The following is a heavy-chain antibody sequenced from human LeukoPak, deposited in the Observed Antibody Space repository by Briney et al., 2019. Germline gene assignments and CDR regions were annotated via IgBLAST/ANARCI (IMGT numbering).Heavy chain of an antibody. Sequence: GGSLRLSCAASGFTFSNCDMHWVRQARGKGLEYVASMSNKGGNTYYANSVKGRFTISRDNSKKTLFLQMGSLRDEDMAVYYCAREGETKGTGGFDDWVQGTLVNVSS. D-gene: IGHD2-15*01. V-gene: IGHV3-64*01. CDR1: GFTFSNCD. J-gene: IGHJ4*02. CDR3: AREGETKGTGGFDD. CDR2: MSNKGGNT.